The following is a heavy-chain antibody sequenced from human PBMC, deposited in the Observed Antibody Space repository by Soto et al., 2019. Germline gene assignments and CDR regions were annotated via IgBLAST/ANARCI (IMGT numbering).Heavy chain of an antibody. CDR1: GFTFSSYA. CDR2: ISGSSGSR. D-gene: IGHD2-2*01. J-gene: IGHJ3*02. Sequence: EVQLLESGGGLVQPGGSLRLSCAASGFTFSSYAMSWVRQAPGKGLEWVSSISGSSGSRNYADSVKGRFTISRDNSKNTLYLQVNSLRAEDTALYYCAKDIVVVPAAADAFDIWGQGTRVTVSS. V-gene: IGHV3-23*01. CDR3: AKDIVVVPAAADAFDI.